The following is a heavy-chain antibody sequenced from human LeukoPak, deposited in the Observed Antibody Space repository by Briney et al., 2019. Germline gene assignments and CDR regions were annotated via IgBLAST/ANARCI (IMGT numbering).Heavy chain of an antibody. D-gene: IGHD7-27*01. CDR1: GFTFDDYG. Sequence: GGSLRLSCAASGFTFDDYGMSWVRQAPGKGLEWVSGINWNGGSIGYADSVKGRFTISRDNARNSLYLQMNSLRAEDTALYYCAKAGVGYYYYYMDVWGKGTTVTISS. J-gene: IGHJ6*03. CDR2: INWNGGSI. V-gene: IGHV3-20*04. CDR3: AKAGVGYYYYYMDV.